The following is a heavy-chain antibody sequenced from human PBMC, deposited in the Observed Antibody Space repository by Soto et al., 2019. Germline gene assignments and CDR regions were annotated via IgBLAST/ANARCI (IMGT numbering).Heavy chain of an antibody. D-gene: IGHD3-3*01. CDR1: GFTFSSYG. CDR2: IWYDGSNK. V-gene: IGHV3-33*01. CDR3: ARDSDFWSGSPRLTDY. Sequence: GGSLRLSCAASGFTFSSYGMHWVRQAPGKGLEWVAVIWYDGSNKYYADSVKGRFTISRDNSKNTLYLQMNSLRAEDTAVYYCARDSDFWSGSPRLTDYWGQGTLVNVSS. J-gene: IGHJ4*02.